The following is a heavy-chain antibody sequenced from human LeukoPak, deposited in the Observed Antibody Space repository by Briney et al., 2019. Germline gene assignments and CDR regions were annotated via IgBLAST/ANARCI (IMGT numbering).Heavy chain of an antibody. CDR1: GGPISSGGYY. J-gene: IGHJ5*02. D-gene: IGHD3-10*01. CDR2: IYYSGST. V-gene: IGHV4-31*03. Sequence: SQTLSLTCTASGGPISSGGYYWSWIRQHPGKGLEWIGYIYYSGSTYYNPSLKSRVTISVDTSKNQFSLKLSSVTAADTAVYYCARDHYGSGSSGFDPWGQGTLVTVSS. CDR3: ARDHYGSGSSGFDP.